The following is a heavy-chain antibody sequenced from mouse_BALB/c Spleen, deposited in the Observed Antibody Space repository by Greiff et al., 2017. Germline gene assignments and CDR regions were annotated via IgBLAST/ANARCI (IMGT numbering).Heavy chain of an antibody. CDR2: ISSGSSTI. D-gene: IGHD2-1*01. CDR1: GFTFSSFG. V-gene: IGHV5-17*02. J-gene: IGHJ4*01. Sequence: EVQVEESGGGLVQPGGSRKLSCAASGFTFSSFGMHWVRQAPEKGLEWVAYISSGSSTIYYADTVKGRFTISRDNPKNTLFLQMTSLRSEDTAMYYCARSDGNSYYYAMDYWGQGTSVTVSS. CDR3: ARSDGNSYYYAMDY.